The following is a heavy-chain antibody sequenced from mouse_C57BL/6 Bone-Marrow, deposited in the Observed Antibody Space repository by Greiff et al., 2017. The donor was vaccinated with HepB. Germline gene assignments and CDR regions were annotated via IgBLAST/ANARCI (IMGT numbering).Heavy chain of an antibody. CDR1: GYSITSGYY. CDR2: ISYDGSN. J-gene: IGHJ4*01. CDR3: ARDITTVVGDYAMDY. D-gene: IGHD1-1*01. V-gene: IGHV3-6*01. Sequence: EVQLQQSGPGLVKPSQSLSLTCSVTGYSITSGYYWNWIRQFPGNKLEWMGYISYDGSNNYNPSLKNRISITRDTSKNQFFLKLNSVTTEDTATYYCARDITTVVGDYAMDYWGQGTSVTVSS.